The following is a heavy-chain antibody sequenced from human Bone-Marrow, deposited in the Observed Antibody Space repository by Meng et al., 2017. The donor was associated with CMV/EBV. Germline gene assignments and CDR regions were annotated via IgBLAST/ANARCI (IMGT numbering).Heavy chain of an antibody. J-gene: IGHJ4*02. V-gene: IGHV4-39*07. CDR1: GGSISSSSYY. D-gene: IGHD3-22*01. CDR2: INHSGST. Sequence: SETLSLTCTVPGGSISSSSYYWSWIRQPPGKGLEWIGEINHSGSTNYNPSLKSRVTISVDTSKNQFSLKLSSVTAADTAVYYCARAWRFAGGYYVAARYYFDYWGQGTLVTVSS. CDR3: ARAWRFAGGYYVAARYYFDY.